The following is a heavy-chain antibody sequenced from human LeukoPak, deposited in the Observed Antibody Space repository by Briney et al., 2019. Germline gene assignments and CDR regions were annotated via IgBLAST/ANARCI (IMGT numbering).Heavy chain of an antibody. V-gene: IGHV3-74*01. CDR2: TNSDMSDM. Sequence: GGSLRLSCVASGFAFGTYWMHWVRQGPGQGLLWVARTNSDMSDMIYADSVKGRFIISRDNAKSTLFLQMNTLTLDDTAVYYCAGGVASRLLDYWGRGTLVTVSS. D-gene: IGHD4-11*01. J-gene: IGHJ4*02. CDR3: AGGVASRLLDY. CDR1: GFAFGTYW.